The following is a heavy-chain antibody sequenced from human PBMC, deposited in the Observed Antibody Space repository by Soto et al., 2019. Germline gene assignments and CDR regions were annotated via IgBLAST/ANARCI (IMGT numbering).Heavy chain of an antibody. CDR1: GFTFSSYA. CDR3: ARGQIDCSSTSCYGLGYYYYYGMDV. J-gene: IGHJ6*02. D-gene: IGHD2-2*01. V-gene: IGHV3-30-3*01. Sequence: QVQLVESGGGVVQPGRSLRLSCAASGFTFSSYAMHWVRQAPGKGLEWVAVISYDGSNKYYADSVKGRFTISRDNSKNTLYLQMNSLRAEDTAVDYCARGQIDCSSTSCYGLGYYYYYGMDVWGQGTTVTVSS. CDR2: ISYDGSNK.